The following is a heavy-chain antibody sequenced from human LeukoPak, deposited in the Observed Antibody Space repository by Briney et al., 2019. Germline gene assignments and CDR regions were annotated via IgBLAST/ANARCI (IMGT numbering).Heavy chain of an antibody. Sequence: SETLSLTCAVSGGSISSSNWWSWVRQPPGKGLEWIGEIYHSGSTNYNPSLKSRVTISVDKSKNQFSLKLSSVTAADTAVYYCARWLAGAVAAHNWFDPWGQGTLVTVSS. CDR3: ARWLAGAVAAHNWFDP. CDR2: IYHSGST. V-gene: IGHV4-4*02. CDR1: GGSISSSNW. D-gene: IGHD6-19*01. J-gene: IGHJ5*02.